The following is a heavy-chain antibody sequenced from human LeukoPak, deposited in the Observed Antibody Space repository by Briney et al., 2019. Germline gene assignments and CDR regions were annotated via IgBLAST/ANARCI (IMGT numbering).Heavy chain of an antibody. CDR2: IGTSGGTT. CDR1: GFSFNNYA. Sequence: PGGSLRLSCAVSGFSFNNYAMSWVRQAPGKGLEWVSAIGTSGGTTYYADSVKGRFTLSRDNSKNMLYLQMNSLRAEDTAMYYCAKGTSFWSADWYFDSWGQGALVTVSS. V-gene: IGHV3-23*01. CDR3: AKGTSFWSADWYFDS. D-gene: IGHD3-3*01. J-gene: IGHJ4*02.